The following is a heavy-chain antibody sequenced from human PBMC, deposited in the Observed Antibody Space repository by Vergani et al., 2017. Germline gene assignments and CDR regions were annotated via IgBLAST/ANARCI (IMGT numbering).Heavy chain of an antibody. CDR2: IHHSGDT. Sequence: QVQLQESGPGLVKPSETLTLTCDVSDSSIMTNPYWGWFRQSPGKGLEWIGCIHHSGDTHYNSSLKSRVSISIVSSSKFSLSLTSVTAAATAIYYCARHRGSWGFFPSSYFYGMDVLGHGTTVTVSS. D-gene: IGHD3-10*01. V-gene: IGHV4-38-2*01. CDR3: ARHRGSWGFFPSSYFYGMDV. CDR1: DSSIMTNPY. J-gene: IGHJ6*02.